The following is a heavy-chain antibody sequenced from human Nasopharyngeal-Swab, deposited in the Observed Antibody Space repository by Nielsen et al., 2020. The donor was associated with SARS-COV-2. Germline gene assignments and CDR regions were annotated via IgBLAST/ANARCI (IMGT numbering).Heavy chain of an antibody. J-gene: IGHJ6*02. CDR3: ARDITLADIVVVPAAMDDYGMDV. CDR1: GFTFSSYW. Sequence: GGSLRLSCAASGFTFSSYWMSWVRQAPGKGLEWVANIKQDGSEKYYVDSVKGRFTISRDNAKNSLYLQMNSLRAEDTAVYYCARDITLADIVVVPAAMDDYGMDVWGQGTTVTVSS. D-gene: IGHD2-2*01. V-gene: IGHV3-7*01. CDR2: IKQDGSEK.